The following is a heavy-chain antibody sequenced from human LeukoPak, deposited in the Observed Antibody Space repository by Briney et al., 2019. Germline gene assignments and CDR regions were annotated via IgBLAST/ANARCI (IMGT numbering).Heavy chain of an antibody. J-gene: IGHJ4*02. CDR3: SRQSAEFDY. Sequence: PSETLSLTCTVSGGSIGTYYWSWIRRPAGKGLEWIGSIYHSGSTYYNPSLKSRVAISVDTSKNQFSLRLSSVTAADTAVYYCSRQSAEFDYWGQGTLVTVSS. CDR2: IYHSGST. V-gene: IGHV4-38-2*02. CDR1: GGSIGTYY.